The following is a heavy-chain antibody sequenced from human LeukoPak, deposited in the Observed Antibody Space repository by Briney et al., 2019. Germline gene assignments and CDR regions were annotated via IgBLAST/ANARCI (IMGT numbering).Heavy chain of an antibody. J-gene: IGHJ4*02. CDR1: GFTVNSTF. CDR3: ATDYGGTPMAI. V-gene: IGHV3-66*01. D-gene: IGHD5-18*01. Sequence: PGGSLRLSCAASGFTVNSTFMSWVRQAPGKGLEWVSIIYSGGSTYCADSVKGRFAISRDNSKNTLYLQMNSLRAEDTAVYYCATDYGGTPMAIWGRGTLVTVSS. CDR2: IYSGGST.